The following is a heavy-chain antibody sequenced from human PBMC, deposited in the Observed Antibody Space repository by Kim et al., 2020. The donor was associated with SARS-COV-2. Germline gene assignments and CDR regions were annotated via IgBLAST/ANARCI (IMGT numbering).Heavy chain of an antibody. J-gene: IGHJ4*02. CDR3: AKDQGGMTTVDY. CDR2: ISYDGSNK. V-gene: IGHV3-30*18. CDR1: GFTFSSYG. Sequence: GGSLRLSCAASGFTFSSYGMHWVRQAPGKGLEWVAVISYDGSNKYYADSVKGRFTISRDNSKNTLYLQMNSLRAEDTAVYYCAKDQGGMTTVDYWGQGTLVTVSS. D-gene: IGHD4-17*01.